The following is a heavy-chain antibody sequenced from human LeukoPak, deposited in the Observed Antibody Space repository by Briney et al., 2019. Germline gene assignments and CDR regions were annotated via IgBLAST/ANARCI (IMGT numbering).Heavy chain of an antibody. CDR2: ISGSGGST. CDR1: GFTFSSYG. V-gene: IGHV3-23*01. J-gene: IGHJ4*02. CDR3: AKARPVGDGEHFDY. D-gene: IGHD4-17*01. Sequence: GRSLRLSCAASGFTFSSYGMHWVRQAPGKGLEWVSAISGSGGSTYYADSVKGRFTISRDNSKNTLYLQMNSLRAEDTAVYYCAKARPVGDGEHFDYWGQGTLVTVSS.